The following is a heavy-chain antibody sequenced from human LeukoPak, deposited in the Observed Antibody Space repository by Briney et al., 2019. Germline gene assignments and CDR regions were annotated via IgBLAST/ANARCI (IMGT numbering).Heavy chain of an antibody. V-gene: IGHV4-30-2*01. CDR1: GGSISSGGYY. CDR3: ARIAAAQLDFDY. D-gene: IGHD6-13*01. J-gene: IGHJ4*02. CDR2: IYHSGST. Sequence: SETLSLTCTVSGGSISSGGYYWSWIRQPPGKGLEWIGYIYHSGSTYYNPSLKSRVTISVDRSKNQFSLKLTFVTAADTAVYYCARIAAAQLDFDYWGQGTLVTVSS.